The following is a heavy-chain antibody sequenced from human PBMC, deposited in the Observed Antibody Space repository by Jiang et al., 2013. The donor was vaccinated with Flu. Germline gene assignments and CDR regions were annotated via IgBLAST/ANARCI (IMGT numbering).Heavy chain of an antibody. CDR3: ARMRYECGGDCYWTFDY. V-gene: IGHV2-26*01. Sequence: TLTLTCTVSGFSLSDPTMGVGWIRQPPGKALELLAHIFSNDEKSYSTSLRRRLTISKDTSKSQVLLTMTNLDRGDTATYFCARMRYECGGDCYWTFDYWGQGTLVSVST. CDR1: GFSLSDPTMG. CDR2: IFSNDEK. J-gene: IGHJ4*02. D-gene: IGHD2-21*02.